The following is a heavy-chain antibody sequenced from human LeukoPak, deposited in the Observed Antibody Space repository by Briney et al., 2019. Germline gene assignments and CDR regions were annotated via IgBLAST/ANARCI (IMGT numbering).Heavy chain of an antibody. D-gene: IGHD3-22*01. Sequence: PSETLSLTCTVSGGSISSYYWSWIRQPPGKGLEWIGYIYYSGSTNYNPSLKSRVTISVDTSKNQFSLKLSSVTAADTAVYYCARGRPYYDSSGYPSPPGTYYFDYWGQGTLVTVSS. CDR3: ARGRPYYDSSGYPSPPGTYYFDY. V-gene: IGHV4-59*01. CDR1: GGSISSYY. J-gene: IGHJ4*02. CDR2: IYYSGST.